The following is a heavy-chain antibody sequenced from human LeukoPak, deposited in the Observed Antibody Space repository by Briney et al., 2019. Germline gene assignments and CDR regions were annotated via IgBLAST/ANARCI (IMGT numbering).Heavy chain of an antibody. CDR3: ARLGAMVNPIDY. CDR1: GYSFTSYG. Sequence: KPGQSLKTSCKGSGYSFTSYGIDWVRQMPGKGLEWMGIIYPGDSDTRYSPSFQGQVTISADKSISTAYLQCSSLKASDTAMYYCARLGAMVNPIDYWGQGNLVTVSS. D-gene: IGHD5-18*01. CDR2: IYPGDSDT. J-gene: IGHJ4*02. V-gene: IGHV5-51*03.